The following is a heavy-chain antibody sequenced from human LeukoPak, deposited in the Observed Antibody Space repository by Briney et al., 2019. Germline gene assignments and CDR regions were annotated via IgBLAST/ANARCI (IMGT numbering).Heavy chain of an antibody. J-gene: IGHJ4*02. CDR2: ISVYNGNT. CDR3: ARDVPYYSDSSGYFAFDY. V-gene: IGHV1-18*01. CDR1: GYIFTSYG. D-gene: IGHD3-22*01. Sequence: ASVKVSCKASGYIFTSYGISWVRQAPGQGLEWMGWISVYNGNTNYAQKVQGRVTMTTDTSTSTAYMELRSLRSDDTAVYYCARDVPYYSDSSGYFAFDYWGQGTLVTVFS.